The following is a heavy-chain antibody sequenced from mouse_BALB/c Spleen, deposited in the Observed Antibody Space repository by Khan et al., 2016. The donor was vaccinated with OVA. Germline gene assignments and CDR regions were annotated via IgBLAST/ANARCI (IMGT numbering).Heavy chain of an antibody. CDR3: ARSNYDGSSFYAMDY. CDR2: IGPGSGST. CDR1: GYTFTSYW. V-gene: IGHV1S41*01. J-gene: IGHJ4*01. D-gene: IGHD1-1*01. Sequence: DLVKPGASVKLSCKASGYTFTSYWINWIKQRPGQGLEWIGRIGPGSGSTSYNEMFTGKATLTVDTTSSTAYIQLSSLSSEDAAVYFCARSNYDGSSFYAMDYWGQGTSVTVSS.